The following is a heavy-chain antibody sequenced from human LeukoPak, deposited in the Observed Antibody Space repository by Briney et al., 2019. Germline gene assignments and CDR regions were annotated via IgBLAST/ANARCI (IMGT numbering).Heavy chain of an antibody. CDR1: GGSISSYY. CDR3: AREDTAMANFDY. V-gene: IGHV4-59*12. CDR2: IYYSGST. D-gene: IGHD5-18*01. Sequence: KPSETLSLTCTVSGGSISSYYWSWIRQPPGKGPEWIGYIYYSGSTNYNPSLKSRVTISVDTSKNQFSLKLSSVTAADTAVYYCAREDTAMANFDYWGQGTLVTVSS. J-gene: IGHJ4*02.